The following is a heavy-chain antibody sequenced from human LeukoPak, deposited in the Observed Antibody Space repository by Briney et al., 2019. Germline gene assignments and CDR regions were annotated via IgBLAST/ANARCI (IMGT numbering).Heavy chain of an antibody. D-gene: IGHD6-6*01. V-gene: IGHV4-61*08. J-gene: IGHJ5*02. CDR2: IYYIGTT. Sequence: PSGTLSLTCTVSGGSVRSPDSYWSWIRQPPGKGLEWIGNIYYIGTTSYNSSLKSRVTISVDTSRNQFSLEVASVTAADTAVYYCARNTSSSPWFDPWAQGFLVTVSS. CDR3: ARNTSSSPWFDP. CDR1: GGSVRSPDSY.